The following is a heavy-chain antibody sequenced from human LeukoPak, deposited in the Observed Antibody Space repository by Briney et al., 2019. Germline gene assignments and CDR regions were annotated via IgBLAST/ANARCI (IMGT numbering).Heavy chain of an antibody. CDR3: ARWYYYDSSGYYYEGFDY. J-gene: IGHJ4*02. Sequence: QPGGSLRLSCAASGFTFSSYAMSWVRQAPGKGLEWVSAISGSGGSTYYADSVKGRFTISRDNSKNTLYLQMNSLRAEDTAVYYCARWYYYDSSGYYYEGFDYWGQGTLVTVSS. CDR2: ISGSGGST. CDR1: GFTFSSYA. V-gene: IGHV3-23*01. D-gene: IGHD3-22*01.